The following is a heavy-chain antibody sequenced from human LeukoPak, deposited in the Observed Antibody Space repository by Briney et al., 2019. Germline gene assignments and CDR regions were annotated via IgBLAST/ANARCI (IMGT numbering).Heavy chain of an antibody. CDR1: GGSFSGYY. V-gene: IGHV4-34*01. CDR3: ARGYYGSGSYFDYYYYYMDV. J-gene: IGHJ6*03. D-gene: IGHD3-10*01. CDR2: INHSGST. Sequence: SETLSLTCAVYGGSFSGYYWSWIRRPPGKGLEWIGEINHSGSTNYNPSLKSRVTISVDTSKNQFSLKLSSVTAADTAVYYCARGYYGSGSYFDYYYYYMDVWGKGTTVTISS.